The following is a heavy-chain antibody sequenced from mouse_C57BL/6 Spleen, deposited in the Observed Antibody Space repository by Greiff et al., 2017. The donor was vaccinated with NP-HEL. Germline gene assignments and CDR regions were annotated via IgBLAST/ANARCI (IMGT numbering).Heavy chain of an antibody. CDR3: ARRPIRWLRGFDY. Sequence: EVQLQQSGPELVKPGDSVKISCKASGYSFTGYFMNWVMQSHGKSLEWIGRINPYNGDTFYNQKFKGKATLTVDKSSSTAHMELRSLTSEDSAVYYCARRPIRWLRGFDYWGQGTTLTVSS. CDR2: INPYNGDT. CDR1: GYSFTGYF. D-gene: IGHD2-3*01. V-gene: IGHV1-20*01. J-gene: IGHJ2*01.